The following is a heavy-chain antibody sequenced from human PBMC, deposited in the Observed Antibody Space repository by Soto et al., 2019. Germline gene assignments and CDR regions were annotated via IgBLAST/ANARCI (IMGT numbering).Heavy chain of an antibody. J-gene: IGHJ4*02. Sequence: SETLSLTCNVSGGSVSSRSYYWGWIRQAPGKGLEWIVSTYYSAGTYYNPSLKSRITTSMDASKNQFSLTVTSVTAADTAIYYCARHASRGYSSSWYFEDWGQGTPVTVSS. CDR3: ARHASRGYSSSWYFED. V-gene: IGHV4-39*01. CDR1: GGSVSSRSYY. CDR2: TYYSAGT. D-gene: IGHD6-13*01.